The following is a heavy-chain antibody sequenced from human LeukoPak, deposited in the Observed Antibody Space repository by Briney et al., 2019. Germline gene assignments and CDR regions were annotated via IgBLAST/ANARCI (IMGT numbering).Heavy chain of an antibody. V-gene: IGHV4-59*08. D-gene: IGHD5-12*01. CDR2: IYNSGST. CDR1: GFTFSGHN. J-gene: IGHJ4*02. CDR3: ARHAENGYDRFDH. Sequence: GSLRLSCAASGFTFSGHNMNWIRQPPGKGLEWIGYIYNSGSTNYKSPLRSRVTMSGDTSKNQLSLNVSSVTAADTAVYYCARHAENGYDRFDHWGQGTLVTVSS.